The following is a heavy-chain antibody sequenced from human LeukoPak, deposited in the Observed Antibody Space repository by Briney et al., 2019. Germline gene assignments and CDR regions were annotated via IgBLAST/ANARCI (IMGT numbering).Heavy chain of an antibody. CDR2: ISQSGDAK. CDR3: TTQDLVVVPAASHYFDY. D-gene: IGHD2-15*01. J-gene: IGHJ4*02. V-gene: IGHV3-48*03. CDR1: GFMFDTYA. Sequence: SGGSLRLSCAASGFMFDTYAMNWVRQAPGKGLEWVSYISQSGDAKYYADSVKGRFTISRDNARNSLYLQMNSLRADDTAIYYCTTQDLVVVPAASHYFDYWGQGILIIVSA.